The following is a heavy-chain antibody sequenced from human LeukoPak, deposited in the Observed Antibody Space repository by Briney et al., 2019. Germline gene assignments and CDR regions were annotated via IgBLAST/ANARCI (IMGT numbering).Heavy chain of an antibody. D-gene: IGHD4-17*01. Sequence: SETLSLTCTVSGGSISSYYWSWIRQPPGKGLEWIGYIYYSGSTNYNPSLKSRVTVSVDTSKNQFSLKLSSVTAADTAVYYCASSLLVDAYAHPEYGAGRGAFDIWGQGTMVTVSS. V-gene: IGHV4-59*01. CDR2: IYYSGST. CDR3: ASSLLVDAYAHPEYGAGRGAFDI. CDR1: GGSISSYY. J-gene: IGHJ3*02.